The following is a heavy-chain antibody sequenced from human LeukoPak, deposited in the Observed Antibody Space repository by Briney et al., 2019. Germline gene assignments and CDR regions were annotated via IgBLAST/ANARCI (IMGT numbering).Heavy chain of an antibody. D-gene: IGHD6-19*01. Sequence: PGGSLRLSCAASGFTFSNYAMGWVRQAPGKGLEWGSAIIGSGGSTYYADSVKGRFTLSRDNSKNTLYLQMNSLRAEDTAVYYCAKERQWRPGSWFDPWGQGTLVTVSS. CDR3: AKERQWRPGSWFDP. V-gene: IGHV3-23*01. J-gene: IGHJ5*02. CDR2: IIGSGGST. CDR1: GFTFSNYA.